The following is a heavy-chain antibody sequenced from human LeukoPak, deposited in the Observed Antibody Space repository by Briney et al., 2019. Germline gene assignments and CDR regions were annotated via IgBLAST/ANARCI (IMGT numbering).Heavy chain of an antibody. V-gene: IGHV3-23*01. J-gene: IGHJ4*02. D-gene: IGHD4-23*01. CDR3: ARGRGADYGGNSGYFDY. CDR1: GFTFSSYV. CDR2: SGSDGNT. Sequence: GGSLRLSCAASGFTFSSYVMSWVRQAPGKGLEWVSASGSDGNTYYADSVKGRFTISRDNSRNTLYLQMNSLRAEDTAIYYCARGRGADYGGNSGYFDYWGQGTLVTVSS.